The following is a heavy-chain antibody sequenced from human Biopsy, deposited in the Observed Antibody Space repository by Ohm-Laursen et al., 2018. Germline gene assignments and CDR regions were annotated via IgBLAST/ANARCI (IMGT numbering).Heavy chain of an antibody. J-gene: IGHJ4*02. D-gene: IGHD2-2*02. V-gene: IGHV3-23*01. CDR2: ISGSGGNT. CDR3: AKGGYCTTTSCYMDVDY. Sequence: SLRLSCAASGFSFDNYAMNWVRQAPGKGLEWVSTISGSGGNTYYADSVKGRFTISRDASKNTLYLLMNSLRAEDTAMYYCAKGGYCTTTSCYMDVDYWGQGTLVTVSS. CDR1: GFSFDNYA.